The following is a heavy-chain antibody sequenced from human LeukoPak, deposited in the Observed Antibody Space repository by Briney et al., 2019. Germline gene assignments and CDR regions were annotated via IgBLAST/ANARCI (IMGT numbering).Heavy chain of an antibody. Sequence: HGESLRISCKGSGYSFSSYWISWVRQMPGKGLEWMGRIDPGDSFTKYRPSLEGRVTISADKSLSTVHLQWSSLKASDTAIYYCARDGGGVSSWVPHWGQGTLVTVSS. CDR1: GYSFSSYW. V-gene: IGHV5-10-1*01. D-gene: IGHD2-8*02. CDR3: ARDGGGVSSWVPH. CDR2: IDPGDSFT. J-gene: IGHJ4*02.